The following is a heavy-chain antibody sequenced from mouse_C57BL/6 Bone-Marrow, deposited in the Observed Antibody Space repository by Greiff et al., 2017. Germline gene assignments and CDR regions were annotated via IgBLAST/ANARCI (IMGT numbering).Heavy chain of an antibody. Sequence: QVQLQQSGAELVRPGTSVKMSCKASGYTFTNYWIGWAKQRPGHGLEWIGDIYPGGGYTNYNEKFKGKATLTADKSSSTAYMQFSSLTSEDSAIXYCARYGYDRGYYAMYYWGQGTSVTVSS. CDR3: ARYGYDRGYYAMYY. J-gene: IGHJ4*01. CDR2: IYPGGGYT. CDR1: GYTFTNYW. V-gene: IGHV1-63*01. D-gene: IGHD2-2*01.